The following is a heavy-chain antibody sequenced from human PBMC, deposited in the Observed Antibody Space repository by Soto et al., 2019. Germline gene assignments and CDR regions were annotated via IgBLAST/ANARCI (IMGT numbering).Heavy chain of an antibody. CDR1: GYPFTGYY. Sequence: ASVKVSSKASGYPFTGYYMHWVRQAPVQGLEWMGWINPNSGGTNYAQKFQGRVTMTRDTSVSTAYMELSRLRSDDTAVYYCARVRHCSSTSCYGGHDAFDIWGQGTMVTVSS. V-gene: IGHV1-2*02. CDR3: ARVRHCSSTSCYGGHDAFDI. D-gene: IGHD2-2*01. J-gene: IGHJ3*02. CDR2: INPNSGGT.